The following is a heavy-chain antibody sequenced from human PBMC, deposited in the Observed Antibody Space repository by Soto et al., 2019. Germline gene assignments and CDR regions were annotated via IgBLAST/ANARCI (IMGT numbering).Heavy chain of an antibody. Sequence: QLQLQESSPGLVEPSETLSLTCTVSGGSVSSTSYYWGWIRQPPGKGLEWIGSIYYSGSTYYNPSLKSRVTISVDTSKNQFSLKLSSVTAADTAVYYCARIVGIRNSIGQRYYFDYWGQGTLVTVSS. V-gene: IGHV4-39*01. CDR2: IYYSGST. J-gene: IGHJ4*02. D-gene: IGHD6-19*01. CDR1: GGSVSSTSYY. CDR3: ARIVGIRNSIGQRYYFDY.